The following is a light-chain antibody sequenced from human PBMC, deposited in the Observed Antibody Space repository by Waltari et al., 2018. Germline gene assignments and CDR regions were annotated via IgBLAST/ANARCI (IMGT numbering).Light chain of an antibody. Sequence: QSVLTQPPSASGTPGQTVTISCSGSASNIRVQTVNWYQQVPGPAPKLLIYSNNQRPSGVPDRFSGSKSGTSASLAISGLQSEDEAVYYCAPWDNSLNGPVFGGGTKLTVL. CDR2: SNN. V-gene: IGLV1-44*01. J-gene: IGLJ2*01. CDR1: ASNIRVQT. CDR3: APWDNSLNGPV.